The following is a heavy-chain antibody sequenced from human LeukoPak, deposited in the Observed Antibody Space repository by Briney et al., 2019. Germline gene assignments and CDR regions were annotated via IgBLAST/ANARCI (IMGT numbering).Heavy chain of an antibody. CDR1: GGTFSSYA. CDR3: ASRKILGYCSGGSCYGYYYYYYMDL. J-gene: IGHJ6*03. CDR2: IIPIFGTA. Sequence: SVKVSCKASGGTFSSYAISWVRQAPGQGLEWMGGIIPIFGTANYAQKFQGRVTITADESTSTVYMELSSLRSEDTAVYYCASRKILGYCSGGSCYGYYYYYYMDLWGKGTTVTISS. D-gene: IGHD2-15*01. V-gene: IGHV1-69*13.